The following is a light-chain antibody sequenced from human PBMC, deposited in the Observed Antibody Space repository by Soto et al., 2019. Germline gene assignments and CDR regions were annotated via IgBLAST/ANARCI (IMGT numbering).Light chain of an antibody. Sequence: DIQKTQSPSTLSGSLGDRVTITCRASQTISTSLAWYQQKPGKAPKLLIYLASTLQSGVPARFSGSGSATEFTLSISSLQPDDFATYYCQQYGSSSRTFGQGTKVDIK. CDR2: LAS. V-gene: IGKV1-5*03. CDR1: QTISTS. CDR3: QQYGSSSRT. J-gene: IGKJ1*01.